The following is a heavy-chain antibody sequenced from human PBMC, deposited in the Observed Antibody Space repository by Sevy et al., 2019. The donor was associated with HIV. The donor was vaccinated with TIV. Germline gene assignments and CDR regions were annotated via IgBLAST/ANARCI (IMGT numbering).Heavy chain of an antibody. J-gene: IGHJ4*02. Sequence: GGSLRLSCAASGFTFSSDWMHWVRQVPGEGLEWVSRVNSDGAWTDYADSVKGRFTISRDSVKNTLFLQMGSLRADDTAVYYCTRGTNGVLGYWGQGTLVTVSS. D-gene: IGHD2-8*01. CDR3: TRGTNGVLGY. V-gene: IGHV3-74*01. CDR1: GFTFSSDW. CDR2: VNSDGAWT.